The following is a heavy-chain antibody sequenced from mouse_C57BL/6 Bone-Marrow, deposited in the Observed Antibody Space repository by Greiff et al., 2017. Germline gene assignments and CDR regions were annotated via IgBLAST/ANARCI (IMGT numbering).Heavy chain of an antibody. Sequence: EVQLQQSGPVLVKPGASVKMSCKASGYTFTDYYMNWVKQSHGKSLEWIGVINPYNGGTSYNQKFKGKATLTVDKSSSTAYMELNSLTSEDSAVYYCARSPYYYGSKGGYWGQGTTLTVSS. CDR1: GYTFTDYY. CDR2: INPYNGGT. D-gene: IGHD1-1*01. J-gene: IGHJ2*01. V-gene: IGHV1-19*01. CDR3: ARSPYYYGSKGGY.